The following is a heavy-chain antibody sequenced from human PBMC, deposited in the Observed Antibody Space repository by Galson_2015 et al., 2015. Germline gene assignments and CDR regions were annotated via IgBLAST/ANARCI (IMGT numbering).Heavy chain of an antibody. V-gene: IGHV3-30*03. D-gene: IGHD4-23*01. CDR3: AGDRAYGGNSGAGY. Sequence: SLRLSCAASGFTFSNYGMHWVRQAPGKGLEWVAIISYDGSNKYYADSVKGRFTISRDNSKNTLYLQMNSLRAEDTAVYYCAGDRAYGGNSGAGYWGQGTPVTVSS. CDR2: ISYDGSNK. J-gene: IGHJ4*02. CDR1: GFTFSNYG.